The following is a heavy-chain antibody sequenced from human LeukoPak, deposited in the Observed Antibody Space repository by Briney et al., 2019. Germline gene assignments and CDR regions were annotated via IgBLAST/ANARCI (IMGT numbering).Heavy chain of an antibody. CDR2: ISGSGGST. CDR1: GFTFSSYA. CDR3: ATLGYCSGGSCRASHFDY. D-gene: IGHD2-15*01. V-gene: IGHV3-23*01. J-gene: IGHJ4*02. Sequence: GGSLRLSCAASGFTFSSYAMSWVRQAPGKGLEWVSAISGSGGSTYYADSVKGRFTISRDNSKNTLYLQMNSLRAEDTAVYYCATLGYCSGGSCRASHFDYWGQGTLVTVSS.